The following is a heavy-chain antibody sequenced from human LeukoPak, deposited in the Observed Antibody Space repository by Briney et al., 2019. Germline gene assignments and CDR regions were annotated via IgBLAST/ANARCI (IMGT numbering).Heavy chain of an antibody. CDR2: ISYDGSNK. CDR1: GFTFSSYG. D-gene: IGHD3-16*01. CDR3: AKDYPRDYVWGSLDY. J-gene: IGHJ4*02. Sequence: QPGRSLRLSCAASGFTFSSYGMHWVRQAPGKGLEWVAVISYDGSNKYYADSVKGRFTISRDNSKNTLYLQMNSLRAEDTAVYYCAKDYPRDYVWGSLDYWGQGTLVTVSS. V-gene: IGHV3-30*18.